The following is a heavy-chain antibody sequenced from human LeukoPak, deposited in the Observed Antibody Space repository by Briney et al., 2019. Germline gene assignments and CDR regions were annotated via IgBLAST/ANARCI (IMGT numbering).Heavy chain of an antibody. CDR2: IYTSGST. V-gene: IGHV4-61*02. CDR3: ARGGDYALDY. Sequence: PSETLSLTCTVSGGSISSGSYYWSWIRQPAGKGLEWIGRIYTSGSTNYNPSLKSRVTISVDTSKNQFSLKLSSVTAADTAVYYCARGGDYALDYWGRGTLITVSS. J-gene: IGHJ4*02. D-gene: IGHD3-16*01. CDR1: GGSISSGSYY.